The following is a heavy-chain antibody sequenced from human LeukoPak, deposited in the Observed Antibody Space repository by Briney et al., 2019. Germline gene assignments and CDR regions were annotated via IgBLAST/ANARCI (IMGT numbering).Heavy chain of an antibody. D-gene: IGHD3-22*01. CDR3: ASSYYDSSGYLWTFDI. J-gene: IGHJ3*02. CDR2: IYSGGST. V-gene: IGHV3-66*01. Sequence: GGSLRLSCAASGFTVSSNYTSWVRQAPGKGLEWVSVIYSGGSTYYADSVKGRFTISRDNSKNTLYLQMNSLRAEDTAVYYCASSYYDSSGYLWTFDIWGQGTMVTVSS. CDR1: GFTVSSNY.